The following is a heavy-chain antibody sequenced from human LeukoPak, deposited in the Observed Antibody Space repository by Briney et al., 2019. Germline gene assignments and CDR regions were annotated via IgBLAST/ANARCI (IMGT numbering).Heavy chain of an antibody. CDR2: ISGSGGST. CDR3: AKRRELLLYNWFDP. J-gene: IGHJ5*02. D-gene: IGHD1-26*01. Sequence: PGGSLRLSCAVSGFTFSSYAMSWVRQAPGKGLEWVSAISGSGGSTYYADSVKGRFTISRDNSKNTLYLQMNSLRAEDTAVYYCAKRRELLLYNWFDPWGQGTLVTVSS. CDR1: GFTFSSYA. V-gene: IGHV3-23*01.